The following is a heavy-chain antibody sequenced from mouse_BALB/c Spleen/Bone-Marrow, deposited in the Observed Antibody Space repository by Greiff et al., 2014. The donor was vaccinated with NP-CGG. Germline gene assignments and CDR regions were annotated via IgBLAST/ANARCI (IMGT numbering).Heavy chain of an antibody. Sequence: EVQGVESGGGLVQPGGSLKLSCAASGFTFSSYTVPWVRQTPEKRLEWVAYISNGGGSTYYPDTVKGRFTISRDNAKNTLYLQMSSLKSEDTAMYYCARQLGLRWAMDYWGQGTSVTVSS. D-gene: IGHD3-1*01. CDR2: ISNGGGST. CDR3: ARQLGLRWAMDY. CDR1: GFTFSSYT. J-gene: IGHJ4*01. V-gene: IGHV5-12-2*01.